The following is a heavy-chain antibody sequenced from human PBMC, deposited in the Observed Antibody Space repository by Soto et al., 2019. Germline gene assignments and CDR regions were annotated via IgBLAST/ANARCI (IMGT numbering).Heavy chain of an antibody. D-gene: IGHD5-18*01. J-gene: IGHJ4*02. V-gene: IGHV3-30*18. Sequence: VQLVESGGGVVQPGRSLRLSCDASGFTYSSYDIHWVRQAPGKGLEWVAFISYDGRNKYYTDSVKGRFTISRDNSKNTLYLQTDSLRPADTAVYYCAKGVSGQLCFDHWGQGTLVTVSS. CDR2: ISYDGRNK. CDR3: AKGVSGQLCFDH. CDR1: GFTYSSYD.